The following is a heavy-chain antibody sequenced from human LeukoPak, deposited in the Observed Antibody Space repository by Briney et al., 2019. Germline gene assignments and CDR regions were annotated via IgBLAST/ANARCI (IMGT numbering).Heavy chain of an antibody. J-gene: IGHJ1*01. D-gene: IGHD2-15*01. V-gene: IGHV4-59*01. Sequence: TPSETLSLTCTVSGGSISSYYWSWIRQPPGKGPEWIGYVYYSGGTNYNPSLKSRLTISVDTSKNQFSLKLTSVTAADTAVYYCASGEWIVGYFQHWGQGTLVTVSS. CDR3: ASGEWIVGYFQH. CDR2: VYYSGGT. CDR1: GGSISSYY.